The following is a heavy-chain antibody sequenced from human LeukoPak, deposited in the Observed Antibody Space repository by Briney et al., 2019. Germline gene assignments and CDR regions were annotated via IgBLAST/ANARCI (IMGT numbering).Heavy chain of an antibody. CDR1: RGSTSRYY. V-gene: IGHV4-59*01. Sequence: SEPLTLPQTVPRGSTSRYYSRWLRPPQGKAQDTIGSTYYSRRTNYNPSLKSRVTISVDTSKNQFSLKLSSVTAADTAVYYCARGYAELAVTTQRPNAFDIWGQGTMVTVSS. D-gene: IGHD4-17*01. J-gene: IGHJ3*02. CDR3: ARGYAELAVTTQRPNAFDI. CDR2: TYYSRRT.